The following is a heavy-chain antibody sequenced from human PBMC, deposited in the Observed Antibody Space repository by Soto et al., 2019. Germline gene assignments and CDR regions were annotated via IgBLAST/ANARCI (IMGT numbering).Heavy chain of an antibody. D-gene: IGHD3-10*01. CDR1: GFTVSSNY. J-gene: IGHJ6*02. V-gene: IGHV3-66*01. CDR2: IYSGGST. CDR3: AREGVVGFGVWRYYGMDV. Sequence: GSLRLSCAASGFTVSSNYMSWVRQAPWKGLEWVSVIYSGGSTYYADSVKGRFTISRDNSKNTLYLQMNSLRAEDTAVYYCAREGVVGFGVWRYYGMDVWGQGTTVTVSS.